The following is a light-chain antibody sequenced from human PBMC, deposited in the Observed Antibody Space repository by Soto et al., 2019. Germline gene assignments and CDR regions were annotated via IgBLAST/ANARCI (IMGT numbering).Light chain of an antibody. CDR2: KAS. J-gene: IGKJ2*01. CDR1: QTIDSW. V-gene: IGKV1-5*03. CDR3: QQYDTYYT. Sequence: DIQITQSPSTLSASVGDRVTITGRASQTIDSWLAWYQQRPGKPPNLLIYKASTLASGVPSRFSGSGSGTEFTLTINSLQPDDFATYYCQQYDTYYTFGQGTKVDIK.